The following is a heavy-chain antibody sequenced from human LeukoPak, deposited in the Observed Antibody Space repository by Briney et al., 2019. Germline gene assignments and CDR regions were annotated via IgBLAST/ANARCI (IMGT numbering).Heavy chain of an antibody. Sequence: SETLSLTCTVSGGSISSGSYYWSWIRQPAGKGLEWIGRIYTSGSTNYNPSLKSRVTISVDTSKNQFSLKLSSVTAADTAVYYCARDRRYSYGTGFDPRRQGTLVTVSS. CDR3: ARDRRYSYGTGFDP. V-gene: IGHV4-61*02. J-gene: IGHJ5*02. CDR1: GGSISSGSYY. D-gene: IGHD5-18*01. CDR2: IYTSGST.